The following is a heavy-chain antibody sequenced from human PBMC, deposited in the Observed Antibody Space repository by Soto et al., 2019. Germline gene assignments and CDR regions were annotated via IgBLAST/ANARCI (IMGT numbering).Heavy chain of an antibody. CDR1: GFTFSSYG. Sequence: QVQLVESGGGVVQPGRSLRLSCAASGFTFSSYGMHWVRQAPGKGLEWVAVISYDGSNKYYADSVKGRFTISRDNSKNTLYLQMNSLRAEDTAVYYCAKDLRVLLWFGASGNYGMDVWGQGTTVTVSS. CDR3: AKDLRVLLWFGASGNYGMDV. J-gene: IGHJ6*02. CDR2: ISYDGSNK. V-gene: IGHV3-30*18. D-gene: IGHD3-10*01.